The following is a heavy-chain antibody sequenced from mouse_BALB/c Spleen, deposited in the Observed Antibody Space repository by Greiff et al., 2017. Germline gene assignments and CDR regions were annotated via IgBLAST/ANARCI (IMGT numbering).Heavy chain of an antibody. Sequence: EVKLMESGGDLVKPGGSLKLSCAASGFTFSSYGMSWVRQTPDKRLEWVATISSGGSYTYYPDSVKGRFTISRDNAKNTLYLQMSSLKSEDTAMYYCARLTTMITTMNYWGQGTTLTVSS. CDR3: ARLTTMITTMNY. D-gene: IGHD2-4*01. J-gene: IGHJ2*01. V-gene: IGHV5-6*01. CDR2: ISSGGSYT. CDR1: GFTFSSYG.